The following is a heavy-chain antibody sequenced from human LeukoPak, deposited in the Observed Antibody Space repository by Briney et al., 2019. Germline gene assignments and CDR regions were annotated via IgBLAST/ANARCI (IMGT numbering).Heavy chain of an antibody. D-gene: IGHD2-21*02. V-gene: IGHV3-23*01. CDR3: AKDSDRIVVVTAIAY. CDR2: ISGSGGST. Sequence: GGSLRLSCAASGFTFSSYAMSWVRQAPGKGLEWVSAISGSGGSTYYADSVKGRFTISRDSSKNTLYLQMNSLRAEDTAVYYCAKDSDRIVVVTAIAYWGQGTLVTVSS. CDR1: GFTFSSYA. J-gene: IGHJ4*02.